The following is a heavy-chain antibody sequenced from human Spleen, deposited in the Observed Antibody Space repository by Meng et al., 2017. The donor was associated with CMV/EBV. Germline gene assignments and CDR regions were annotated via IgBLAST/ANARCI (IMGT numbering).Heavy chain of an antibody. D-gene: IGHD6-13*01. Sequence: SETLSLTCTVSGGSVSSGSYYWSWIRQPPAKGLEWIGYIYYSGSTNYNPSLKSRVTISVDTSKNQFSLKLSSVTAADTAVYYCARGSSSGADAFDIWGQGTMVTVSS. CDR3: ARGSSSGADAFDI. V-gene: IGHV4-61*01. CDR1: GGSVSSGSYY. CDR2: IYYSGST. J-gene: IGHJ3*02.